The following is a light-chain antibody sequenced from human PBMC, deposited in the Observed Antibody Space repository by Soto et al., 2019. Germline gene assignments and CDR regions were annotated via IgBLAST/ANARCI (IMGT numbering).Light chain of an antibody. CDR1: QSVSSSY. J-gene: IGKJ2*01. Sequence: EIVLTQSPGTLSLSPGERATLSCRASQSVSSSYLAWYQQKPGQAPRLLIYCASSRATGLPDRFSGSGSGTDFTLTISRLEPEDVAVYYCQQYDRTYTFGQGTKLEIK. CDR2: CAS. CDR3: QQYDRTYT. V-gene: IGKV3-20*01.